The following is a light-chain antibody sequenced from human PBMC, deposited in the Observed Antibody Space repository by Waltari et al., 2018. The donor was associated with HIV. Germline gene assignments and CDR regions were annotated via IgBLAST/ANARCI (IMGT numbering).Light chain of an antibody. J-gene: IGKJ3*01. Sequence: DIQLTQSPSALSASLGDRIIITCRATQTISTYVNWHHHKPGRAPNLLIYAAYSLHSGVQSRFSVSGSGTDFTLTINSLQAEDFATYYCQQSYSGLTFGPGTKVD. CDR2: AAY. CDR1: QTISTY. CDR3: QQSYSGLT. V-gene: IGKV1-39*01.